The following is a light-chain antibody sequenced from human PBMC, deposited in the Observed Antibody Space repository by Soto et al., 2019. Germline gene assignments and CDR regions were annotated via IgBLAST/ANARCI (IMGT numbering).Light chain of an antibody. V-gene: IGLV2-8*01. J-gene: IGLJ2*01. CDR2: EVT. CDR3: SSYTTRSTLV. CDR1: SGDVGGYNY. Sequence: QSALTQPPSASGSPGQSVTISCTGASGDVGGYNYVSWYQQHPGKAPKLMIYEVTKRPSGVPDRFSGSKSGNTASLTVSGLQAEGEAFYYCSSYTTRSTLVFGGGTKLTVL.